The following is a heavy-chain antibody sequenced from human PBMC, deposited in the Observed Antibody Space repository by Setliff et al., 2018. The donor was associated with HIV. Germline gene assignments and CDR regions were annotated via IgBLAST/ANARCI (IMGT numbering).Heavy chain of an antibody. CDR2: VKSATDGGII. CDR3: AKGNRIAMVRGADHYMDV. J-gene: IGHJ6*03. D-gene: IGHD3-10*01. Sequence: GGSLRLSCATSGLTFSNAWMSWVRQAPGKGLEWVGRVKSATDGGIINYAAPVKGRFIISRDDSHNTLYLQMNSLKTEDSAVYYCAKGNRIAMVRGADHYMDVWGKGTTVTVSS. CDR1: GLTFSNAW. V-gene: IGHV3-15*01.